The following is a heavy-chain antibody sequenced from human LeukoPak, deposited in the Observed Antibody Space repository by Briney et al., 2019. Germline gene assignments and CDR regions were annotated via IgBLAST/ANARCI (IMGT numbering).Heavy chain of an antibody. CDR3: ARGQVPAARGYNWFDP. J-gene: IGHJ5*02. V-gene: IGHV4-34*01. D-gene: IGHD2-2*01. CDR1: GWSFNDYY. CDR2: INARGDT. Sequence: SETLSLTCAVYGWSFNDYYWNWIRQPPGKGLEWIGEINARGDTNYTPSLKSRVTISVDTSKKQFSLRLTSMIAADTALYYCARGQVPAARGYNWFDPWGQGTLVTVSS.